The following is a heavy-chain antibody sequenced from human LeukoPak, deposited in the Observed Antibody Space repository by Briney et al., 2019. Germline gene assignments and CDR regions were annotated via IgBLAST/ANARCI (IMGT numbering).Heavy chain of an antibody. V-gene: IGHV1-2*06. Sequence: ASVKVSCKASGYTFTGYYMHWVRQAPGQGLEWMGRINPNSGGTNYAQKFQGRVTMTRDTSISTAYMELSRLRSDDTAVYYCARDILQSTGGDYWGQGTLVTVSS. CDR1: GYTFTGYY. J-gene: IGHJ4*02. CDR3: ARDILQSTGGDY. CDR2: INPNSGGT. D-gene: IGHD4-11*01.